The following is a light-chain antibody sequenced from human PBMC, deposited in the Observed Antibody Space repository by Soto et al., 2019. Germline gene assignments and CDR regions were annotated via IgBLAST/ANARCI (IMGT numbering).Light chain of an antibody. CDR1: QDINNC. Sequence: DIQMTQTPSSLSASVGDRVTITCQASQDINNCLNWYHQKPGKAPKLLIYDASNLETGVPSRFSGSGSGTHFTFTISSLQPEDTATYYCQQYNNWRTFGQGTKVDIK. V-gene: IGKV1-33*01. CDR2: DAS. J-gene: IGKJ2*01. CDR3: QQYNNWRT.